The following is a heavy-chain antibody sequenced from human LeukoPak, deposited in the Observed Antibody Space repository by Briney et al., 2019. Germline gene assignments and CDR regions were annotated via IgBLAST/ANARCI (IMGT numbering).Heavy chain of an antibody. CDR1: GFTFSSYW. D-gene: IGHD6-13*01. Sequence: PGGSLRLSCAASGFTFSSYWMHWVRQAPGKGLVWVSRINSDGSSTSYADSVKGRFTISRDNAKNTLYLQMNSLRAEDTAVYYCARSQWYSSSWYCYYMDVWGKGTTVTVSS. CDR3: ARSQWYSSSWYCYYMDV. CDR2: INSDGSST. V-gene: IGHV3-74*01. J-gene: IGHJ6*03.